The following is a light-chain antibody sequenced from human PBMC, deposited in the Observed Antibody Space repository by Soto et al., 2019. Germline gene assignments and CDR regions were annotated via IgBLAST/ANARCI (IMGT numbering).Light chain of an antibody. CDR1: QSVGSN. CDR2: DAS. Sequence: EIVMTQSPATLSVSPGETATLSCRASQSVGSNLAWFQQKPGQAPRLLIYDASTMPTGIPARFSGSGSATECTLTTNSLQSEDFAVYYCQQYNNWTPDFTFGQGTKLEIK. V-gene: IGKV3-15*01. CDR3: QQYNNWTPDFT. J-gene: IGKJ2*01.